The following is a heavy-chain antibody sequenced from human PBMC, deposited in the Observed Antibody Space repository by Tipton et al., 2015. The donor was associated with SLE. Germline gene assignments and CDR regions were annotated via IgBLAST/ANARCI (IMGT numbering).Heavy chain of an antibody. CDR2: IAWNGGSI. Sequence: SLRLSCAASGFTFDESVMYWVRQVPGKGLEWVSGIAWNGGSIGYADSVKGRFTISRDNAKKSLYLQMNSLRVEDTALYYCVTAKGAVQGVFHEAFHVWGQGTMVTVSS. D-gene: IGHD3-10*01. CDR1: GFTFDESV. CDR3: VTAKGAVQGVFHEAFHV. J-gene: IGHJ3*01. V-gene: IGHV3-9*01.